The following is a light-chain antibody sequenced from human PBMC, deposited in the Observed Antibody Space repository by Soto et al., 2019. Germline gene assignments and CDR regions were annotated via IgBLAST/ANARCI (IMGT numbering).Light chain of an antibody. Sequence: QSALTQPASVSGSPGQSIIISGTGTSSDIGSYNYVSWYQQLPGKVPKLIIYDVSNRPSGVSDRFSASKSGNAASLTISGLQAEDEADYYCSSYTSTSTLYVFGTGTKLTVL. V-gene: IGLV2-14*03. CDR2: DVS. CDR3: SSYTSTSTLYV. J-gene: IGLJ1*01. CDR1: SSDIGSYNY.